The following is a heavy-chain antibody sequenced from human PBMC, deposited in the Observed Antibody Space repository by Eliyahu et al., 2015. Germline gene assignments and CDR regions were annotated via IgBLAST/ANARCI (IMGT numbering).Heavy chain of an antibody. Sequence: EVQLLESGGGLVQPGGSLRLSCAAXGFTFSGYAMSWVRQAPGKGLGWVXAISGSGGSTYYADSVKGRFTISRDNSKNTLYLQMNSLRAEDTAVYYCARSLYSGYGPYDMDVWGQGTTVTVSS. CDR3: ARSLYSGYGPYDMDV. CDR1: GFTFSGYA. D-gene: IGHD5-12*01. CDR2: ISGSGGST. J-gene: IGHJ6*02. V-gene: IGHV3-23*01.